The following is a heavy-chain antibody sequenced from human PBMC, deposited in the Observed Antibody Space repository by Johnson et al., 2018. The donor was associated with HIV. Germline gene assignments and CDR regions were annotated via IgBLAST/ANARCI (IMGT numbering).Heavy chain of an antibody. D-gene: IGHD2-8*02. CDR2: IRYDGSKK. CDR1: GFTFSSYG. Sequence: QLVESGGGLVQPGGSLRLSCAASGFTFSSYGMHWVRQAPGKGLEWVAFIRYDGSKKYYADSVKGGFTISRDNSKNTLYLQMNSLRAEDTAVYYCARDRLPLVVFALDAFDIWGQGTMVTVSS. J-gene: IGHJ3*02. CDR3: ARDRLPLVVFALDAFDI. V-gene: IGHV3-30*02.